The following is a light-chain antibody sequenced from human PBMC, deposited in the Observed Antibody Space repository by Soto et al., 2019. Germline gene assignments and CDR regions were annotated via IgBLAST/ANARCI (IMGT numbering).Light chain of an antibody. V-gene: IGKV3-20*01. J-gene: IGKJ2*01. CDR2: AAS. Sequence: EIVLTQSPGTLSLSPGERATLSCRASQSLYNSYLAWYQQKPGQAPRLLINAASNRATGIPDRFSGSGSGTDFPLPISRLEPEDFAVYYCHQYGSPPHTFGPGTKLELK. CDR3: HQYGSPPHT. CDR1: QSLYNSY.